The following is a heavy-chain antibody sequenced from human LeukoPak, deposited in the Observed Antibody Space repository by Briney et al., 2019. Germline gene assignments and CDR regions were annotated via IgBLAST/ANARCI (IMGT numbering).Heavy chain of an antibody. CDR2: IKQDGSEK. Sequence: RGSLRLSCAASGFTFSNYWMSWVRQAPGKGLEWVANIKQDGSEKYYVDSVKGRFTISRDNAKNSLYLQMNSLRAEDTAVYWCARDDDYYYYGLDVWGQGTTVTVSS. V-gene: IGHV3-7*01. J-gene: IGHJ6*02. CDR1: GFTFSNYW. CDR3: ARDDDYYYYGLDV.